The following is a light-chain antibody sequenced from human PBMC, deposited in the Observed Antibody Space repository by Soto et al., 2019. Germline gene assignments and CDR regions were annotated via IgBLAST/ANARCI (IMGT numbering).Light chain of an antibody. CDR2: EVS. CDR1: RSDIGGYNY. CDR3: TSYTSNNPPV. Sequence: QSVLTQPASVSGSPGQSITISCTGTRSDIGGYNYVSWYQHHPGKAPKLMIYEVSNRPSGVSNRFSGAKSGNTASLTISGLQAEDEADYYCTSYTSNNPPVFGNGTKLTVL. J-gene: IGLJ1*01. V-gene: IGLV2-14*01.